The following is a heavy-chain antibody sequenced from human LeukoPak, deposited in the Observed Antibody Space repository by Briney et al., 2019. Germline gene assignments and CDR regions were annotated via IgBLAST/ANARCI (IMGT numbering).Heavy chain of an antibody. CDR2: IYSGDSDT. CDR1: GYTFTTYW. V-gene: IGHV5-51*01. J-gene: IGHJ4*02. CDR3: ASPSSPVRWLQPI. Sequence: GESLKISCKGSGYTFTTYWIGWVRQMPGKGLEWMGIIYSGDSDTRYSPSFQGQVTISADKSISTAYLQWNSLKASDTAIYYCASPSSPVRWLQPIWGQGTLVTVSS. D-gene: IGHD5-24*01.